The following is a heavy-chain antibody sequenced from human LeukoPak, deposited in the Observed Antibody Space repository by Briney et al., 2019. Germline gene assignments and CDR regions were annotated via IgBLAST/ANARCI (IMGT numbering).Heavy chain of an antibody. CDR2: INHSGST. CDR1: GGSFSGCY. CDR3: RCSSSWYRAFDI. V-gene: IGHV4-34*01. Sequence: PSETLSLTCAVYGGSFSGCYWSWIRQPPGKGLEWIGEINHSGSTNYNPSLKSRVTISVDTSKNQFSLKLSSVTAADTAVYYCRCSSSWYRAFDIWGQGTMVTVSS. D-gene: IGHD6-13*01. J-gene: IGHJ3*02.